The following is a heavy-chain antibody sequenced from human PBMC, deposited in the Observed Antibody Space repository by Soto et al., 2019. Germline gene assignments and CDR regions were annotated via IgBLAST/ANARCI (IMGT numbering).Heavy chain of an antibody. J-gene: IGHJ4*02. CDR1: GGSISSSSYY. Sequence: QLQLQESGPGLVKPSETLSLTCTVSGGSISSSSYYWGWIRQPPGKGLEWIGSIYYSGSTYYNPSLKSRVTLSVDTSKYRFSLRLSSVTAADTAVYYCASSCSGGSCPGYYFDYWGQGTLVTVSS. V-gene: IGHV4-39*01. CDR2: IYYSGST. D-gene: IGHD2-15*01. CDR3: ASSCSGGSCPGYYFDY.